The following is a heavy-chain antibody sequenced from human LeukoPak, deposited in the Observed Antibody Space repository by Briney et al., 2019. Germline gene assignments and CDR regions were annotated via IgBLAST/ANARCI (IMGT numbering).Heavy chain of an antibody. J-gene: IGHJ4*02. CDR3: AKPPHYDFWSGYTYFDY. D-gene: IGHD3-3*01. CDR1: GFTFSSYA. CDR2: ISGSGGST. V-gene: IGHV3-23*01. Sequence: GGSLRLSCAASGFTFSSYAMSWVRQAPGKGLEWVSAISGSGGSTYYADSVKGRFTISRDNSKNTLYLQMNSLRAEDTAVYYCAKPPHYDFWSGYTYFDYWGQGTLVTVSS.